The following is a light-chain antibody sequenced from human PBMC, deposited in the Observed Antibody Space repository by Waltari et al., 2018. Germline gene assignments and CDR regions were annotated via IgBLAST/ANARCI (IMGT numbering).Light chain of an antibody. Sequence: SSVLTQPPSVSVAPGKTARITCGGNNIGSKSVHWYQQKPGQAPVLVVYDDSDRPSGIPERFSGSNSGNTATLTISRVEAGDEADYYCQVWDSSSDLGVFGTGTKVTVL. CDR3: QVWDSSSDLGV. CDR2: DDS. J-gene: IGLJ1*01. CDR1: NIGSKS. V-gene: IGLV3-21*03.